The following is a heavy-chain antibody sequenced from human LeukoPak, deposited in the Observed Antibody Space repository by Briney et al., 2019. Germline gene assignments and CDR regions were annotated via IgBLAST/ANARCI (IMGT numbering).Heavy chain of an antibody. CDR2: IYTDGSYT. Sequence: GGSLRLSCAASGFVFSSYWMHWVRQAPGKGLVWVSRIYTDGSYTNYADSVKGRFTISRDNAKNTLSLHMNSPRAEDMAVYYCARGDDESLDHWGQGTLVTVSS. CDR3: ARGDDESLDH. D-gene: IGHD3-16*01. V-gene: IGHV3-74*01. CDR1: GFVFSSYW. J-gene: IGHJ4*02.